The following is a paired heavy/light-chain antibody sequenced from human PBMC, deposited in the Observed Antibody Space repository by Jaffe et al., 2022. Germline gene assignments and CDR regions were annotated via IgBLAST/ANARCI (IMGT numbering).Light chain of an antibody. CDR3: NSRDSSGNDVV. V-gene: IGLV3-19*01. CDR2: GKN. Sequence: SSELTQDPAVSVALGQTVRITCQGDSLRSYYASWYQQKPGQAPVLVIYGKNNRPSGIPDRFSGSSSGNTASLTITGAQAEDEADYYCNSRDSSGNDVVFGGGTKLTVL. J-gene: IGLJ2*01. CDR1: SLRSYY.
Heavy chain of an antibody. V-gene: IGHV4-61*02. D-gene: IGHD3-22*01. CDR1: GGSISSGSYY. Sequence: QVQLQESGPGLVKPSQTLSLTCTVSGGSISSGSYYWSWIRQPAGKGLEWIGRIYTSGSTNYNPSLKSRVTISVDTSKNQFSLKLSSVTAADTAVYYCARDHESSDSSGYYYSQYYYYYYYMDVWGKGTTVTVSS. CDR3: ARDHESSDSSGYYYSQYYYYYYYMDV. CDR2: IYTSGST. J-gene: IGHJ6*03.